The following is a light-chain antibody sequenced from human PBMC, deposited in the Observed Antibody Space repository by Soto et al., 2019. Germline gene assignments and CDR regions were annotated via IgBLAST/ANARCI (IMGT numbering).Light chain of an antibody. CDR3: QQSYTAVWT. Sequence: DIQMTQSPSSLSASVGDRVTITCRASQSIRNSLNWYQQKPGKAPKLLISAASSLQSGVASSFSGSGSGTDFTLTISSLQPEDFPTYYCQQSYTAVWTFGQGTKVEIK. CDR1: QSIRNS. V-gene: IGKV1-39*01. CDR2: AAS. J-gene: IGKJ1*01.